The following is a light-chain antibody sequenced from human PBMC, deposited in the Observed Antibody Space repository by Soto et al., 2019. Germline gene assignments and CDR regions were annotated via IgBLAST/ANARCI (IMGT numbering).Light chain of an antibody. CDR2: GAS. V-gene: IGKV3-20*01. CDR3: QHYDTSSIT. Sequence: EIVLTQSPGTLSLSPGERATLSCRASQSVSSSYLAWYQQKPGQAPRLLIYGASSRATGIPDRFSGSGSGTDFTLTISRLEPEDFAVYYCQHYDTSSITFGGGTKVEIK. CDR1: QSVSSSY. J-gene: IGKJ4*01.